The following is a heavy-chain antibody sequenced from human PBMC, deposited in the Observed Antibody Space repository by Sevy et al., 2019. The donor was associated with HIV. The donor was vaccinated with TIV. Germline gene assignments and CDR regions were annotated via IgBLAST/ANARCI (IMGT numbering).Heavy chain of an antibody. CDR2: IIPIFGTT. CDR3: ARTPILVIPGATDLYFDN. D-gene: IGHD2-2*01. CDR1: GGTFSNYA. J-gene: IGHJ4*02. Sequence: ASVKVSCKASGGTFSNYALSWARQVPGQGLEWMGGIIPIFGTTNFAQTFQGRVTITADEFTSTAYMELSSLRSADTAVDYCARTPILVIPGATDLYFDNWGQGTLVTVSS. V-gene: IGHV1-69*13.